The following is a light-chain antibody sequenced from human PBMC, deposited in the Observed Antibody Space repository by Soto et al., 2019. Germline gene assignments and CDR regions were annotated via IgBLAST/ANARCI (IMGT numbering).Light chain of an antibody. J-gene: IGLJ3*02. CDR1: SSDVGGYNY. CDR3: RSYTSSSTLWV. V-gene: IGLV2-14*01. Sequence: QSALTQPASVSGSPGRSITISCTGTSSDVGGYNYVSWYQQYPGKAPKLMIYEVSNRPSGVSNRFSGSKSGNTASLTISGLQAEDEADYYCRSYTSSSTLWVVGGGTKLTVL. CDR2: EVS.